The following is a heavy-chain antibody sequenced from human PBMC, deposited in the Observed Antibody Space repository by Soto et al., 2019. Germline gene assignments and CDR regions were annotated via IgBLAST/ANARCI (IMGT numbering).Heavy chain of an antibody. CDR2: INSDGSTS. CDR1: GFTFTSYW. V-gene: IGHV3-74*01. CDR3: ARGLRGGYGMDV. D-gene: IGHD3-16*01. J-gene: IGHJ6*02. Sequence: EVQLVESGGGSVQPGGSLRLSCAASGFTFTSYWIHWVRQAPGKGLVWVSRINSDGSTSNYADSVKGRFTVSRDNAKNTVYVEVNRLRAEDTAVYYCARGLRGGYGMDVWGQGTTVTVSS.